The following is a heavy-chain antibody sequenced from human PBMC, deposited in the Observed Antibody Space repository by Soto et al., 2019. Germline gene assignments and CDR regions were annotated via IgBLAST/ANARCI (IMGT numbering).Heavy chain of an antibody. V-gene: IGHV4-34*01. CDR2: INHSGNT. D-gene: IGHD6-13*01. CDR1: GASLSDNY. Sequence: PSETLSLTCAVYGASLSDNYCNWLRQPPGKGLEWIGEINHSGNTNYNPSLRSRVTISIDTSKNQLSLNLRSVSAADTAVYYCARQSTGYSVEVDYWGQGTLVTVSS. CDR3: ARQSTGYSVEVDY. J-gene: IGHJ4*02.